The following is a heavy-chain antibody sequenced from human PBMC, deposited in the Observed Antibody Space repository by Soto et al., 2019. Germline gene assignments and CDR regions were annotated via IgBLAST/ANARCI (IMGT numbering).Heavy chain of an antibody. V-gene: IGHV4-39*01. D-gene: IGHD2-2*01. J-gene: IGHJ5*02. CDR3: ARHSPRRLGYCISTSCVTDRDP. CDR2: IYYSGST. CDR1: GGSISSSSYY. Sequence: QLQLQESGPGLVKPSETLSLTCTVSGGSISSSSYYWGWIRQPPGKGLEWIGSIYYSGSTYYNPSLKSRVTISVDTSKNQFSLKLSSVTAADTAVYYCARHSPRRLGYCISTSCVTDRDPWGQGTLVTVSS.